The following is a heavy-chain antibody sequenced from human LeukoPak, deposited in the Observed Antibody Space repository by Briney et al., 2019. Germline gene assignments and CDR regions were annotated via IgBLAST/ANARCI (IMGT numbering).Heavy chain of an antibody. CDR3: ARASGDGRFDY. J-gene: IGHJ4*02. CDR1: GYNFMTYW. Sequence: GESLKISCKVSGYNFMTYWIGWVRQMPGKGLEWMGIIYPGESDIRYSPSFQGQVTISADKSISTAYLQWSSLKASDTVIYYCARASGDGRFDYWGQGTLVTVSS. V-gene: IGHV5-51*01. CDR2: IYPGESDI. D-gene: IGHD4-17*01.